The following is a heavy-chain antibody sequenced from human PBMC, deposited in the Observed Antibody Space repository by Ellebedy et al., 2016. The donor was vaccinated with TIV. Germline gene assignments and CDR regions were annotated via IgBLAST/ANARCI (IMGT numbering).Heavy chain of an antibody. Sequence: SETLSLTCTVSGGSVRNNIYSWAFIRQPPGKGLEWIATIYYSGITDYNPSLNSRVSMSVATSNNQFSLRLSAVTAADTAMYFCARYRYGEYIRGWDFWGQGILVTVSS. CDR2: IYYSGIT. J-gene: IGHJ4*02. CDR1: GGSVRNNIYS. CDR3: ARYRYGEYIRGWDF. D-gene: IGHD4-17*01. V-gene: IGHV4-39*07.